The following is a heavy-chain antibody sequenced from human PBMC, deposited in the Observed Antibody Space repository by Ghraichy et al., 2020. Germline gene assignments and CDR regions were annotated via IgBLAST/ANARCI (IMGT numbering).Heavy chain of an antibody. CDR2: IIPNSDST. CDR1: GHTFTNHY. D-gene: IGHD2-2*01. J-gene: IGHJ4*02. Sequence: ASVKVSCKASGHTFTNHYMHWVRQAPGQGLEWMGLIIPNSDSTIYAQNFQGRLTITRDTSTSTVYMELSSLRSEDTALYYCAREGGSASSPHKMFDYWGQGTLVTVSS. CDR3: AREGGSASSPHKMFDY. V-gene: IGHV1-46*01.